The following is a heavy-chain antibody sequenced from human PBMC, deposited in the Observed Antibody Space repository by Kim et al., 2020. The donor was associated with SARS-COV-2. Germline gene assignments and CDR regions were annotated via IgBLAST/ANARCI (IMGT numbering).Heavy chain of an antibody. V-gene: IGHV4-34*01. CDR2: INHSGST. D-gene: IGHD3-10*01. Sequence: SETLSLTCAVYGGSFSGYYWSWIRQPPGKGLEWIGEINHSGSTNYNPSLKSRVTISVDTSKNQFSLKLSSVTAADTAVYYCARGKLWFGELSLQAGGMDVWGQGTTVTVSS. CDR1: GGSFSGYY. CDR3: ARGKLWFGELSLQAGGMDV. J-gene: IGHJ6*02.